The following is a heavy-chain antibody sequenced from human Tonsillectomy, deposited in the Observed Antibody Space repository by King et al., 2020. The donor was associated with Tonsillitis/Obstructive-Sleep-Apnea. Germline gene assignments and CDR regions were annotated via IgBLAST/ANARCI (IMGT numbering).Heavy chain of an antibody. J-gene: IGHJ6*03. D-gene: IGHD6-13*01. Sequence: VQLVESGGGLVQPGGSLRLSCAASGFTFSSYAMSWVRQAPGKGLEWVSAISGSGVSTYYADSVKGRFTISRDNSKNTLYLQMNSLRAEDTAVYYCAKVAVASIAAADIYYYYYMDVWGKGTTVTVSS. CDR3: AKVAVASIAAADIYYYYYMDV. CDR1: GFTFSSYA. CDR2: ISGSGVST. V-gene: IGHV3-23*04.